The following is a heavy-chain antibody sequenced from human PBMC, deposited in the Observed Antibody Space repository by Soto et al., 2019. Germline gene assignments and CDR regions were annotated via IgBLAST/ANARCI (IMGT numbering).Heavy chain of an antibody. J-gene: IGHJ4*02. Sequence: NPSETLSLTCTVSGGSISSSSYYWGWIRQPPGKGLEWIGSIYYSGSTYYNPSLKSRVTISVDTSKNQFSLKLSSVTAADTAVYYCARTAAHSRMYCSGGSCSFDYWGQGTLVTVSS. D-gene: IGHD2-15*01. CDR3: ARTAAHSRMYCSGGSCSFDY. CDR2: IYYSGST. CDR1: GGSISSSSYY. V-gene: IGHV4-39*01.